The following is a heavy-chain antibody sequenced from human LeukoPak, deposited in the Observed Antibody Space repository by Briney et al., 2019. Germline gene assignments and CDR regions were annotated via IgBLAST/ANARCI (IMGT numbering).Heavy chain of an antibody. Sequence: GGSLRLSCAASGFTFSSYSMNWVRQAPGKGLEWVSSISSSSSCIYYADSVKGRFTISRDNAKNSLYLQMNSLRAEDTAVYYCARPIGALGDAFDIWGQGTMVTVSS. CDR1: GFTFSSYS. CDR3: ARPIGALGDAFDI. CDR2: ISSSSSCI. V-gene: IGHV3-21*01. J-gene: IGHJ3*02. D-gene: IGHD3-16*01.